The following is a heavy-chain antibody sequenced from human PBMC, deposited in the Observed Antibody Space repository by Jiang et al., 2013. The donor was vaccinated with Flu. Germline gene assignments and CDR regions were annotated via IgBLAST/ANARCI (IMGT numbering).Heavy chain of an antibody. V-gene: IGHV1-18*04. CDR2: ISAYNGDT. CDR1: GYTFTSYG. J-gene: IGHJ4*02. Sequence: EVKKPGASVKVSCTASGYTFTSYGISWMRQAPGQGLEWMAWISAYNGDTEVAQKFQGRVTMTTDRPKSTAYMELRSLISDDTAIYYCARDRGSTRWLEPIDYWGQGTLVTVSS. D-gene: IGHD2-2*01. CDR3: ARDRGSTRWLEPIDY.